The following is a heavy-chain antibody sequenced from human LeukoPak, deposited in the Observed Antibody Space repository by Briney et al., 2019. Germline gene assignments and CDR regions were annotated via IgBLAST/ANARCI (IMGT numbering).Heavy chain of an antibody. CDR2: ISGRGDTT. V-gene: IGHV3-23*01. CDR1: EFTFSNYA. J-gene: IGHJ3*02. D-gene: IGHD1-26*01. Sequence: PGGSLRLSCAASEFTFSNYAMSWVRQAPGKGLEWVSTISGRGDTTYYADSVKGRFTISRDNSKNTLYLQMNSLRAKDTALYYCAKAIAGATLHAFDIWGQGTMVTVSS. CDR3: AKAIAGATLHAFDI.